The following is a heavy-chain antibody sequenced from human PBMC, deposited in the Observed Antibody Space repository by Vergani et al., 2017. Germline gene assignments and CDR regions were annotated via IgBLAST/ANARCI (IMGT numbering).Heavy chain of an antibody. D-gene: IGHD2-2*01. V-gene: IGHV3-30-3*01. J-gene: IGHJ6*03. CDR2: ISYDGSNK. CDR1: GFTFSSYA. Sequence: QVQLVESGGGVVQPGRSLRLSCAASGFTFSSYAMHWVRQAPGKGLEWVAVISYDGSNKYYADSVKGRFTISRDNSKNTLYLQMNSLRTEDTAVYYCARGVCVVPHPGYYMDVWGKGTTVTVSS. CDR3: ARGVCVVPHPGYYMDV.